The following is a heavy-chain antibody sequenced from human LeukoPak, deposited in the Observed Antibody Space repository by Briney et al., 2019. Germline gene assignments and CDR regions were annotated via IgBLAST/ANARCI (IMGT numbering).Heavy chain of an antibody. Sequence: GESLKISCKGSGYSFTSYWIGWVRQMPGKGLEWMGIIYPCDSDTRYSPSFQGRVTISADKSISTAYLQWSSLKASDTAMYYCATTYCSSTSCRTDAFDIWGQGTMVTVSS. CDR2: IYPCDSDT. CDR3: ATTYCSSTSCRTDAFDI. J-gene: IGHJ3*02. D-gene: IGHD2-2*01. V-gene: IGHV5-51*01. CDR1: GYSFTSYW.